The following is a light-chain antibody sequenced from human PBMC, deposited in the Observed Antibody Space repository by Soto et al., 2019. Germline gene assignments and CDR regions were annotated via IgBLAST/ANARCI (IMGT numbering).Light chain of an antibody. CDR1: QSVSSN. V-gene: IGKV3-15*01. Sequence: EVGVSQSLAALSVSPGGRATLSFRASQSVSSNLPWYQQKPGQAPRLLIYGASTRATGIPARFSGSGSGTEFTLTISSLQSEDFAVYYCQPYNNWASIPFGQGTLLAIK. CDR3: QPYNNWASIP. J-gene: IGKJ5*01. CDR2: GAS.